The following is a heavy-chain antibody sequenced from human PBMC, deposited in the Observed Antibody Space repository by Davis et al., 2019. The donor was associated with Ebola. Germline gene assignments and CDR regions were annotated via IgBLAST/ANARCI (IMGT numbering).Heavy chain of an antibody. J-gene: IGHJ5*02. D-gene: IGHD3-3*01. CDR3: ARARGGPTYYDFWRGYSEDWFDP. V-gene: IGHV4-30-4*01. Sequence: MPSETLSLTCTVSGGSISSGDYYWSWIRQPPGKGLERIGYIYYSESTYYNPSLKSRVTISVDTSKNQFSLKLSSVTAADTAVYYCARARGGPTYYDFWRGYSEDWFDPWGQGTLVTVSS. CDR1: GGSISSGDYY. CDR2: IYYSEST.